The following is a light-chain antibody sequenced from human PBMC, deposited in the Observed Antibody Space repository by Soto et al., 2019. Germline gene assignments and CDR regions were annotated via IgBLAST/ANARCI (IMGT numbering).Light chain of an antibody. Sequence: EIVMMQSPATLSVSPRERATLSCRASQALGNNLAWYQHKPGQAPRLLIYGASTGATGVPVRVSGSGSETEFTLSISSLQSDDLAVYYCQQYTNWPYTFGQGTKLEIE. V-gene: IGKV3-15*01. CDR3: QQYTNWPYT. CDR2: GAS. CDR1: QALGNN. J-gene: IGKJ2*01.